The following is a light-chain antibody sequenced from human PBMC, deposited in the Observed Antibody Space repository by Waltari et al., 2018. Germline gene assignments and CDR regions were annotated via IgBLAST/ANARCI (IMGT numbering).Light chain of an antibody. CDR1: QSVTNNN. J-gene: IGKJ5*01. Sequence: EIVLTQSPGTMSLSPGERASLSCRASQSVTNNNLAWSQQQPGQAPRLLIYGASRRATGIPDRFSGSWSGTDFTLTISRLEPEDFAVYYCQQLGSSPITFGQGTRLEMK. CDR2: GAS. V-gene: IGKV3-20*01. CDR3: QQLGSSPIT.